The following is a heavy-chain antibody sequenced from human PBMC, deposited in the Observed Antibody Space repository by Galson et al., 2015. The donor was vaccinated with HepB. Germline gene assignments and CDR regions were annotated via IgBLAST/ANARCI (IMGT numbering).Heavy chain of an antibody. CDR1: GFTFSDYE. CDR3: ARGPYRSSWNWFGP. D-gene: IGHD6-13*01. CDR2: IRGSGLTT. V-gene: IGHV3-48*03. J-gene: IGHJ5*02. Sequence: SLRISCAVSGFTFSDYEINWVRQAPGKGLEWVSYIRGSGLTTYYADSVKGRFTISRDNAKNSLYLQMNSLSVEDTAMYYCARGPYRSSWNWFGPWGQGTLVTVSS.